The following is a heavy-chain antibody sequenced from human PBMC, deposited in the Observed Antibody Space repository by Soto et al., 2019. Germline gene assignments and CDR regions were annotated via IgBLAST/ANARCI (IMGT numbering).Heavy chain of an antibody. Sequence: SETLSLTCTVSGGSISSSSYYWGWIRQPPGKGLEWIGSIYYSGSTYYNPSLKSRVTISVDTSKNQFSLKLSSVTAADTAVYYCARWWALYYYDYGAFDIWSQGTMVTVSS. V-gene: IGHV4-39*01. CDR1: GGSISSSSYY. J-gene: IGHJ3*02. D-gene: IGHD3-22*01. CDR3: ARWWALYYYDYGAFDI. CDR2: IYYSGST.